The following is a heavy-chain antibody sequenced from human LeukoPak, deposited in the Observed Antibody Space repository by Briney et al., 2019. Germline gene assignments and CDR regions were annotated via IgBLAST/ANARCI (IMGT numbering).Heavy chain of an antibody. V-gene: IGHV4-59*08. J-gene: IGHJ4*02. CDR1: GGSISSYY. Sequence: PSETLSLTCTVSGGSISSYYWSWIRQPPGKGLEWIGYIYYSGSTNYNPSLKSRVTISVDTSKNQFSLKLSSVTAADTAVYYCARLHYYDSSGYPLVDYWGQGTLVTVSS. CDR2: IYYSGST. CDR3: ARLHYYDSSGYPLVDY. D-gene: IGHD3-22*01.